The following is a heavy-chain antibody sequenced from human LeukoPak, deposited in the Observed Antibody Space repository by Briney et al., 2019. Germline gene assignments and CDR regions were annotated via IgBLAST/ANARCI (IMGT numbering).Heavy chain of an antibody. V-gene: IGHV3-48*01. CDR2: ISVSSSTI. J-gene: IGHJ5*02. CDR1: GFTFSSYS. CDR3: ARDCSSTPKVGYNWFDP. D-gene: IGHD2-2*01. Sequence: GGSLRLSCAASGFTFSSYSMNWVRQAPGKGLEWVSYISVSSSTIYYADSVKGRFTISRDNAKNSLYLQMNSLRAEDTAVYYCARDCSSTPKVGYNWFDPWGQGTLVNVSS.